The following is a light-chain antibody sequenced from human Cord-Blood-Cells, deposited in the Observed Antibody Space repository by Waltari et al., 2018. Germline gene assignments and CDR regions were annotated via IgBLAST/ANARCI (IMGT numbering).Light chain of an antibody. J-gene: IGKJ4*01. Sequence: EIVMTQSPATLSVSPGERATLSCRASQSVSSNLAWYQQKPGQAPRLLIYGASTRATCIPARFSGSGSGTEFTLTISSLQSEDFAVYYCQQYNNRPLTFGGGTKVEIK. CDR1: QSVSSN. CDR2: GAS. CDR3: QQYNNRPLT. V-gene: IGKV3-15*01.